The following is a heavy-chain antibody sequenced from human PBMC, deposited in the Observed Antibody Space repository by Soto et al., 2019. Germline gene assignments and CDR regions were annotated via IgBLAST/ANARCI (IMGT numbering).Heavy chain of an antibody. Sequence: EVQLVESGGGSVQPGGSLRLSCAASGFTFSSHWMHWVRQVPGKGLVWVSRINSDGSTTTYADSVKGRFTISRDNAKNTLYLQMNSLRAEDTAVYSCARGQEGGSYFLAFDIWGQGTMVTVSS. V-gene: IGHV3-74*01. CDR3: ARGQEGGSYFLAFDI. CDR1: GFTFSSHW. J-gene: IGHJ3*02. D-gene: IGHD1-26*01. CDR2: INSDGSTT.